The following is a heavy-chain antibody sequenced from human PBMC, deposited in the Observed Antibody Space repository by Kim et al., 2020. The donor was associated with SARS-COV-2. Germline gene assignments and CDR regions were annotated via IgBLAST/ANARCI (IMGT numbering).Heavy chain of an antibody. Sequence: SETLSLTCAVSGGSINTTGAYWTWIRQFPGRGLEWIGHIFYNGNTFYNPSLKSRLNISVDTSKNEFSLRLTSMTAADTAVYYCASDNQHQLGYLWGRGTLVTVSS. CDR2: IFYNGNT. CDR3: ASDNQHQLGYL. CDR1: GGSINTTGAY. V-gene: IGHV4-31*11. J-gene: IGHJ2*01. D-gene: IGHD1-1*01.